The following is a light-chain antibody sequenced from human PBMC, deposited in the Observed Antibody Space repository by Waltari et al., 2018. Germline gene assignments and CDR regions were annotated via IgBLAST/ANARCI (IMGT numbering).Light chain of an antibody. V-gene: IGKV1-5*03. Sequence: DIQMTQSPSTLSASVGDRVTITCRASQRLSVWLAWYQQKPGKAPNLLVYRASCLESGVASRSSGSGSGTEITLTINSMQPDDYATYYCQQYNGYWTFGQGTKVEIK. CDR2: RAS. J-gene: IGKJ1*01. CDR3: QQYNGYWT. CDR1: QRLSVW.